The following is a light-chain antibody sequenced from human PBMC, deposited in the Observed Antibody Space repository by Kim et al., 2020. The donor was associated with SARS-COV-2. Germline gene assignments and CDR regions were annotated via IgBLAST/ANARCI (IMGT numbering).Light chain of an antibody. Sequence: SYELTQPPSMSVSPGQTATLTCSGGELGNKYTCWYQQKPGQPPVLVIYQDNKRPSGIPDRFSGSNSGSTATLTISETQSMDEADYYCQAWDSTTGVFGGGTQLTVL. CDR3: QAWDSTTGV. V-gene: IGLV3-1*01. J-gene: IGLJ2*01. CDR1: ELGNKY. CDR2: QDN.